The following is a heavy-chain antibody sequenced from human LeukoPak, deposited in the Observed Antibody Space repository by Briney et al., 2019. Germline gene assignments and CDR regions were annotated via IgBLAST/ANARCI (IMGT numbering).Heavy chain of an antibody. Sequence: GGSLRLSCAASGFTFSSYAMSWVRQATGKGLEWVSAISGSGGSTYYADSVKGRFTISRDNSKNTLYLQMNSLRAEDTAVYYCAKDDYGDYFVDYWGQGTLVTVSS. D-gene: IGHD4-17*01. V-gene: IGHV3-23*01. CDR1: GFTFSSYA. CDR2: ISGSGGST. CDR3: AKDDYGDYFVDY. J-gene: IGHJ4*02.